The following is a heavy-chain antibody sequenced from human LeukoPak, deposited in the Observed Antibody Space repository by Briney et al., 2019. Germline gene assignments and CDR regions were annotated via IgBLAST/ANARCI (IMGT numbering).Heavy chain of an antibody. V-gene: IGHV3-11*04. CDR2: ISSSGSTI. J-gene: IGHJ5*02. D-gene: IGHD3-22*01. CDR3: ARRKGSGYHNWFDP. CDR1: GFTFSDYY. Sequence: GGSLRLSCAASGFTFSDYYMSWIRQAPGKGLEWVSYISSSGSTIYYADSVKGRFTISRDNAKNSLYLQMNSLRAEDTAVYYCARRKGSGYHNWFDPWGQGTLVTVSS.